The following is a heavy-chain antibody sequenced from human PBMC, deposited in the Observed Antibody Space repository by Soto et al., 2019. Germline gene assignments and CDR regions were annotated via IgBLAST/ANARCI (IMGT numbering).Heavy chain of an antibody. Sequence: SETLSLTCAVYGGSFSGYYWSWIRQPPGKGLEWIGSIYYSGSTNYNPSLKSRVTISLDTSTNQLSLKLRSVTAADTAVYYCVRQGIGAQHGLVDVWGQGTTVTVSS. J-gene: IGHJ6*02. CDR1: GGSFSGYY. CDR2: IYYSGST. D-gene: IGHD3-10*01. V-gene: IGHV4-34*01. CDR3: VRQGIGAQHGLVDV.